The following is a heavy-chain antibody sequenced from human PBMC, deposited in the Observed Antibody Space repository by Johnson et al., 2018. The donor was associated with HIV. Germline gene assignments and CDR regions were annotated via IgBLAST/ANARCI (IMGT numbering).Heavy chain of an antibody. D-gene: IGHD3-22*01. CDR1: GFTFDDFA. CDR3: AKPYYYDSSDAFDI. Sequence: ASGFTFDDFAMHWVRQAPGKGLEWVSGISWDSGSIVYADSVKGRFTISRDNAKNSLYLQMNSLRAEDTALYYCAKPYYYDSSDAFDIWGQGTMVTVSS. V-gene: IGHV3-9*01. CDR2: ISWDSGSI. J-gene: IGHJ3*02.